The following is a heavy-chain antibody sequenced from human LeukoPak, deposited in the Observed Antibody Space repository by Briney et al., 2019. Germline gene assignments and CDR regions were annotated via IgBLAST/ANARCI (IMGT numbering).Heavy chain of an antibody. D-gene: IGHD1-26*01. CDR2: INWNGGST. Sequence: PGGSLRLSCAASGFTFDDYGMSWVRQAPGKGLEWVSGINWNGGSTGYADSVKGRFTISRDNAKNSLYLQMNSLRAEDTAVYYCARDRELGRVGATNYWGQGTLVTVSS. CDR3: ARDRELGRVGATNY. J-gene: IGHJ4*02. CDR1: GFTFDDYG. V-gene: IGHV3-20*04.